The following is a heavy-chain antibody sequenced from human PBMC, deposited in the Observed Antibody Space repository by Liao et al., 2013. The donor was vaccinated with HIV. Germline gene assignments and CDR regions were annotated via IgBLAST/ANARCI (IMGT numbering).Heavy chain of an antibody. Sequence: QLQLQESGPGLVKPSETLSLTCNVSGASISGHYWNWIRQPAGEGLEWIGRIFISGNTGSTNYNPSLKSRVTMSLDTSKSQISFNLTSVTAADTAVYFCARGWREYTSSSDTFDIWGQGTMVIVSS. CDR3: ARGWREYTSSSDTFDI. D-gene: IGHD6-6*01. V-gene: IGHV4-4*07. CDR2: IFISGNTGST. J-gene: IGHJ3*02. CDR1: GASISGHY.